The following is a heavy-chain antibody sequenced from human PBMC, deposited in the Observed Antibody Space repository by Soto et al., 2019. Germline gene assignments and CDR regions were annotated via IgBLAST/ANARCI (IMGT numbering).Heavy chain of an antibody. V-gene: IGHV1-46*01. J-gene: IGHJ6*02. CDR3: ARGVQYFDFWSGYYDPATWYYGMDV. CDR2: INPSGRST. CDR1: GYTFTSYY. Sequence: ASVKVSCKASGYTFTSYYMHCVRQAPGQGLEWMGIINPSGRSTSYAQKFQGSVTMTRDTSTSTVDMELSSLRSEDTAVYYCARGVQYFDFWSGYYDPATWYYGMDVWGQGTTVTISS. D-gene: IGHD3-3*01.